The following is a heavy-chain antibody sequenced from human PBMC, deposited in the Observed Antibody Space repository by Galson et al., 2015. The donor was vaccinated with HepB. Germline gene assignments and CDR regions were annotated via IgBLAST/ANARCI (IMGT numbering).Heavy chain of an antibody. V-gene: IGHV3-30*18. D-gene: IGHD5/OR15-5a*01. CDR1: GFTFSRSG. CDR3: SKAVAVSGHSRWFDP. CDR2: ISYDGSSK. J-gene: IGHJ5*02. Sequence: SLRLSCAASGFTFSRSGMHWVRQPPGKGLEWVAFISYDGSSKKYADSVKGRFTISRDNSNNPLYLQMTSLRLEDTAVYYCSKAVAVSGHSRWFDPWGQGALVIVSS.